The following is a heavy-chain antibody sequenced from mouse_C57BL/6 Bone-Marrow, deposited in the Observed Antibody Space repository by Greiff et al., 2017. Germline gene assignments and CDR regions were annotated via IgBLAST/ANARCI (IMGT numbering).Heavy chain of an antibody. CDR2: ISNGGGST. CDR3: ARPGSTMITTRGWYFDV. CDR1: GFTFSDYY. V-gene: IGHV5-12*01. D-gene: IGHD2-4*01. J-gene: IGHJ1*03. Sequence: EVKLVESGGGLVQPGGSLKLSCAASGFTFSDYYMYWVRQTPEKRLEWVAYISNGGGSTYYPDTVKGRFTISRDNAKNTLYLQMSRLKSEDTAMYYCARPGSTMITTRGWYFDVWGTGTTVTVSS.